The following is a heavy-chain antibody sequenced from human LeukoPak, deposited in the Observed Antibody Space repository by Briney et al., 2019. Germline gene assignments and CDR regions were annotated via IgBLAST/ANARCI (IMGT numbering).Heavy chain of an antibody. CDR1: GFTFSSYG. D-gene: IGHD2-2*02. J-gene: IGHJ5*02. CDR3: AKSVVPAAINWFDP. CDR2: ISYDGSNK. Sequence: GGSLRLSCAASGFTFSSYGMPWVRQAPGKGLEWVAVISYDGSNKYYADSVKGRFTISRDNSKNTLYLQMNSLRAEDTAVYYCAKSVVPAAINWFDPWGQGTLVTVSS. V-gene: IGHV3-30*18.